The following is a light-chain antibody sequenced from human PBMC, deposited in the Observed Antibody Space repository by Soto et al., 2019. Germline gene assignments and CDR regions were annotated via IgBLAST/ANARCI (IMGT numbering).Light chain of an antibody. CDR1: QGISSY. J-gene: IGKJ4*01. V-gene: IGKV1-9*01. Sequence: IQLTQSPSSLSASVGDRVTITCRASQGISSYLAWYQQKPGKAPKLLIYAASTLQSGVPSRFSGSGSGTDFTLTINRLEPEDFTVYYCQQYGSSPLTFGGGTTVDIK. CDR3: QQYGSSPLT. CDR2: AAS.